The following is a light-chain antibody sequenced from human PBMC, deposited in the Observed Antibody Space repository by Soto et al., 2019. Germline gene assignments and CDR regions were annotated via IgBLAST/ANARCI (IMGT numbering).Light chain of an antibody. V-gene: IGKV3-15*01. Sequence: IVNTQTKANRSESPGARASLSCRASQSVSSSLAWYQQRPGQAPRLLIYDASTRATGIPARFSGSGSGTEFTLTICSLHSEDFAVYYCQQYNNWPRSFAQGTKVDIK. CDR2: DAS. J-gene: IGKJ1*01. CDR3: QQYNNWPRS. CDR1: QSVSSS.